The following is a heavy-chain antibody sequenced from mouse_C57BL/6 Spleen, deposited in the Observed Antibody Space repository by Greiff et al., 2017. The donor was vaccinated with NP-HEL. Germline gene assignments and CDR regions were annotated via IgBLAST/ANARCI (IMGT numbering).Heavy chain of an antibody. CDR2: IDPEDGET. J-gene: IGHJ4*01. CDR3: ARRDAMDY. V-gene: IGHV14-2*01. Sequence: VQLQQSGAELVKPGASVKLSCTASGFNIKDYYMHWVKQRTEQGLEWIGRIDPEDGETKYASKFQGKATITADTSSNTAYLQLSSLTSEDTAVYYCARRDAMDYWGQGTSVTVSS. CDR1: GFNIKDYY.